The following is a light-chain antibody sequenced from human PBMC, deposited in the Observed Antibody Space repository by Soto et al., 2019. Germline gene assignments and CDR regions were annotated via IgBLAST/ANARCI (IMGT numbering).Light chain of an antibody. CDR1: NSNIRSNT. CDR3: AAWDDSLNGVV. V-gene: IGLV1-44*01. CDR2: SNN. J-gene: IGLJ2*01. Sequence: QSALTQPPSASGTPGQRITISCSGSNSNIRSNTVNWYQQLPGTTPKLLIYSNNKRPSGVPDRISGSKYCTSASLAIRALQSVDEADYYCAAWDDSLNGVVFGGGTKVTV.